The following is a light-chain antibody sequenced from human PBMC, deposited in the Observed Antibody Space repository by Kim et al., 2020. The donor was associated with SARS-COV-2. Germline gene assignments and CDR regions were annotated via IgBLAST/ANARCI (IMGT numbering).Light chain of an antibody. Sequence: ASVGDTITISCRASQGISNGLAWHQQKPGEAPKALIHGTSSLQSGVPPRFSGSRSGTEFTLTITGLQPEDFGTYYCHHYSTYPRTFGQGTKVDIK. CDR2: GTS. CDR1: QGISNG. V-gene: IGKV1D-16*01. CDR3: HHYSTYPRT. J-gene: IGKJ2*02.